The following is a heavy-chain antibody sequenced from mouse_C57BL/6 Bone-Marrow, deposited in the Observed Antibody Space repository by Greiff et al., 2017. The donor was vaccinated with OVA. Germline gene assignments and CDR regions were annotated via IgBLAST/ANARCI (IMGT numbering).Heavy chain of an antibody. CDR1: GYTFTSYW. CDR2: IYPSDSET. V-gene: IGHV1-61*01. CDR3: ARRGPYYYDMDY. J-gene: IGHJ4*01. Sequence: VQLQQSGAELVRPGSSVKLSCKASGYTFTSYWMDWVKQRPGQGLEWIGNIYPSDSETHYNQKFKDKATLTVDKSSSTAYMQLSSLTSEDSAVYDCARRGPYYYDMDYWGQGTSVTVSS.